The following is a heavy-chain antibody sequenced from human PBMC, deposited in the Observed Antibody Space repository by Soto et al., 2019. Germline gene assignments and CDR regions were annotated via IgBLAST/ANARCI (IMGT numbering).Heavy chain of an antibody. CDR1: GGSISSSSYY. Sequence: QLQLQESGPGLVKPSETLSFTCTVSGGSISSSSYYWGWIRQRPGKVLEWIGGIYYSGSNYYNPSLKSRVTISEDTSKNQFSLKLSSVTAADTAVYYCARPWVRGVNDGMDVWGQATTVTVSS. CDR3: ARPWVRGVNDGMDV. CDR2: IYYSGSN. D-gene: IGHD3-10*01. V-gene: IGHV4-39*01. J-gene: IGHJ6*02.